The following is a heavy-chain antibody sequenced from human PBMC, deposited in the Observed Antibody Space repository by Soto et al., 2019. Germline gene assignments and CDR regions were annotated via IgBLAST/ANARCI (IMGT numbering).Heavy chain of an antibody. CDR3: ARDVPHLLGYESIGSGLDV. D-gene: IGHD3-22*01. V-gene: IGHV1-18*04. Sequence: ASVKVSCKASGYSFRSYGISWVRQAPGQGLAWMGWISGYNGHTNYAQSLQGRVVMTTDTSTSTAYMELRSLRSDDTAVYYCARDVPHLLGYESIGSGLDVWG. J-gene: IGHJ6*02. CDR2: ISGYNGHT. CDR1: GYSFRSYG.